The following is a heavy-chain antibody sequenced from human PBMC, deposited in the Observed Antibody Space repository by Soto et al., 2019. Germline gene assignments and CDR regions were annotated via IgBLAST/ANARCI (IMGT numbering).Heavy chain of an antibody. D-gene: IGHD1-26*01. CDR2: IYYSGST. V-gene: IGHV4-39*01. J-gene: IGHJ5*02. CDR1: SVSITSSSYY. Sequence: QLHLRESGPGLVKPSETLSLTCTVSSVSITSSSYYWGWIRRRPGKGLVWIGCIYYSGSTYYNPSLKSRVSISVDTSKNQCSLKMSSVTVADTAVYYCATQEVGGSYVYTFDPWGQGTLVTVSS. CDR3: ATQEVGGSYVYTFDP.